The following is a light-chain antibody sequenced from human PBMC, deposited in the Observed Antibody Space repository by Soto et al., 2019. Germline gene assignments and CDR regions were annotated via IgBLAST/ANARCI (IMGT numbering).Light chain of an antibody. CDR3: QQHNNWPPIT. V-gene: IGKV3-15*01. CDR2: GAS. CDR1: QSVSSN. Sequence: EIVMTQSPATLSVSPVERATLSFRASQSVSSNLAWYQQKPGQAPRLLIYGASTRATGIPARFSGSGSGTEFTLTISSLQSEDCAVYYCQQHNNWPPITFGQGTRLEIK. J-gene: IGKJ5*01.